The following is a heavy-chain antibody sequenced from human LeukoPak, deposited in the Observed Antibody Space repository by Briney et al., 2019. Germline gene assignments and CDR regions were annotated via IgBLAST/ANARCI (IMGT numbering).Heavy chain of an antibody. D-gene: IGHD3-3*01. V-gene: IGHV3-74*01. CDR1: GFTFSRFW. Sequence: GGSLRLSCAASGFTFSRFWMHWVRQAPGKGLVWVSRMNPEETTTTYADSVKGRFTISRDNSKNTLYLQMNSLRAEDTAVYYCAKDPTIFGVVMSGMDVWGQGTTVTVSS. CDR3: AKDPTIFGVVMSGMDV. CDR2: MNPEETTT. J-gene: IGHJ6*02.